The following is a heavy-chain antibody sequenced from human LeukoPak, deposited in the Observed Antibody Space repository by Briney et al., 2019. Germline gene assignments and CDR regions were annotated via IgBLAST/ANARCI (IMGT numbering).Heavy chain of an antibody. CDR1: GFTFTNYN. D-gene: IGHD5-12*01. Sequence: GGSLRLSCAASGFTFTNYNMAWVRQFPGKGLEWVAFVRNDGSNEYYVGSVKGRFTISRDKSKNTLYLQMNSLRAEDTAVYSCAKESDSGYHSEGPKNWGLGTLVTVSS. CDR3: AKESDSGYHSEGPKN. CDR2: VRNDGSNE. V-gene: IGHV3-30*02. J-gene: IGHJ4*02.